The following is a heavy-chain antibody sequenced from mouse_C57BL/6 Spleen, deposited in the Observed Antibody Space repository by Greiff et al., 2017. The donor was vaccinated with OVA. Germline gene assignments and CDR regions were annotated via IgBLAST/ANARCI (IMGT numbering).Heavy chain of an antibody. J-gene: IGHJ3*01. Sequence: VQLQQPGAELVMPGASVKLSCKASGYTFTSYWMHWVKQRPGQGLEWIGEIDPSDSYTNYNQKFKGKSTLTVDKSSSTAYMQLSSLTSEDSAVYYCARDSSGYGDWGQGTLVTVSA. V-gene: IGHV1-69*01. CDR2: IDPSDSYT. CDR1: GYTFTSYW. CDR3: ARDSSGYGD. D-gene: IGHD3-2*02.